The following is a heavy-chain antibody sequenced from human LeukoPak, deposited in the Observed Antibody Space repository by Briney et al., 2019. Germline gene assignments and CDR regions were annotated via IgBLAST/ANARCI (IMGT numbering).Heavy chain of an antibody. CDR1: GFSLSTSGVG. CDR3: AHQIRYCSGGSCFNRFDS. J-gene: IGHJ5*01. D-gene: IGHD2-15*01. Sequence: ESGPTLVKPTQTLTLSCTFSGFSLSTSGVGVGWIRQPPGKALEWPGLIYWDDDKRYSPSLKSRLTITKDTSKNQVVLTMTNTDPVDTATYYCAHQIRYCSGGSCFNRFDSWGQGTPVTVSS. CDR2: IYWDDDK. V-gene: IGHV2-5*02.